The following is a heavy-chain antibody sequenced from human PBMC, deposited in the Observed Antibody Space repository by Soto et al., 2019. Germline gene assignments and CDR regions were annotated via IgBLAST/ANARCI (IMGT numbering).Heavy chain of an antibody. D-gene: IGHD4-17*01. Sequence: QVQLQESGPGLVKPSQTMSLTCTVSGGSISSGNYYWSWIRQPPGKGLEWIGFISYSGSTYYNASLKSRFTISVDTSKNQFCLNLSFVTAADTAVYYCATMGTPVTGLYYFDYWGQGTLVTVSS. J-gene: IGHJ4*02. CDR3: ATMGTPVTGLYYFDY. V-gene: IGHV4-30-4*01. CDR2: ISYSGST. CDR1: GGSISSGNYY.